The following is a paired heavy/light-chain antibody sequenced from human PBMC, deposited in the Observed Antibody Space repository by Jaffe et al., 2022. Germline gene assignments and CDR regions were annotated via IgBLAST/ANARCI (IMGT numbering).Heavy chain of an antibody. CDR2: ISGSGGST. CDR3: AKDVTRLHLGELSLKGTEGY. D-gene: IGHD3-16*02. CDR1: GFTFSSYA. Sequence: EVQLLESGGGLVQPGGSLRLSCAASGFTFSSYAMSWVRQAPGKGLEWVSAISGSGGSTYYADSVKGRFTISRDNSKNTLYLQMNSLRAEDTAVYYCAKDVTRLHLGELSLKGTEGYWGQGTLVTVSS. V-gene: IGHV3-23*01. J-gene: IGHJ4*02.
Light chain of an antibody. J-gene: IGKJ1*01. CDR3: MQGTHWPPGPWT. Sequence: DVVMTQSPLSLPVTLGQPASISCRSSQSLVYSDGNTYLNWFQQRPGQSPRRLIYKVSNRDSGVPDRFSGSGSGTDFTLKISRVEAEDVGVYYCMQGTHWPPGPWTFGQGTKVEIK. CDR1: QSLVYSDGNTY. CDR2: KVS. V-gene: IGKV2-30*01.